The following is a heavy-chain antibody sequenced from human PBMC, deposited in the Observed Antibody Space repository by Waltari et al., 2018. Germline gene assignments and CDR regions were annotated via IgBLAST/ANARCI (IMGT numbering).Heavy chain of an antibody. V-gene: IGHV4-61*02. D-gene: IGHD3-3*01. Sequence: QVQLQESGPGLVKPSQTLSLTCTVSGGSISSGSYYWRWIRRPAGKGREGIGRIYTSGSTNYNPSLKSRVTISVDTSKNQFSLKLSSVTAADTAVYYCARDTSGDFWSGYYTRNWFDPWGQGTLVTVSS. CDR2: IYTSGST. CDR1: GGSISSGSYY. CDR3: ARDTSGDFWSGYYTRNWFDP. J-gene: IGHJ5*02.